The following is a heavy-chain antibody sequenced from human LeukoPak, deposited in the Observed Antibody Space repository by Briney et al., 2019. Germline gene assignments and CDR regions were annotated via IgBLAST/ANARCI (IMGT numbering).Heavy chain of an antibody. CDR3: AELGITMIGGV. D-gene: IGHD3-10*02. CDR2: ISSSGSTI. J-gene: IGHJ6*04. Sequence: GGSLRLSCAASGFTFSSYEMNWVRQAPGKGLEWVSYISSSGSTIYYADSVKGRYTISRDNAKNSLYLQMNSLRAEDTAVYYCAELGITMIGGVWGKGTTVTVSS. CDR1: GFTFSSYE. V-gene: IGHV3-48*03.